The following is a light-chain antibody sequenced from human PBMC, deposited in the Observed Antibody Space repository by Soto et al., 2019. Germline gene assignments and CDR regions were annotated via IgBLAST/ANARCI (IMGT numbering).Light chain of an antibody. CDR2: DAS. J-gene: IGKJ4*02. V-gene: IGKV3-11*01. CDR1: QSVSSY. CDR3: HQRSNWPLLT. Sequence: EIVLTQSPATLSLSPGERATLSCRASQSVSSYLAWYQQKPGQAPRLLIYDASNRATGIPARFSGSGSGTDFTLTISSLEPEEFAVYYCHQRSNWPLLTFGGGTKVEIK.